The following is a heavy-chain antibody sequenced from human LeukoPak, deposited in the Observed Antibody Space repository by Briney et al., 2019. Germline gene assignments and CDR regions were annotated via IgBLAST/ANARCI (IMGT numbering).Heavy chain of an antibody. CDR1: GFTFSSYG. J-gene: IGHJ4*02. CDR3: AREGLLVAEFDY. D-gene: IGHD1-26*01. CDR2: ISYDGSNK. V-gene: IGHV3-30*03. Sequence: GGTLRLSCAASGFTFSSYGMSWVRQAPGKGLEWVAVISYDGSNKYYADSVKGRFTISRDNSKNTLYLQMNSLRAEDTAVYYCAREGLLVAEFDYWGQGTLVTVSS.